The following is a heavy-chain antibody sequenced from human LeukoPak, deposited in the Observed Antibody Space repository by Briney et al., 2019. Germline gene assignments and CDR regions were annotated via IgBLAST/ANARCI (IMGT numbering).Heavy chain of an antibody. Sequence: SETLSLTCAVYGGSFSGYYWSWIRQPPGKGLEWIGEINHSGSTNYNPSLKSRVIISVDTSKNQFSLKLSSVTAADTAVYYCARGKRPFYGSGSYVDYWGQGTLVTVSS. J-gene: IGHJ4*02. D-gene: IGHD3-10*01. V-gene: IGHV4-34*01. CDR3: ARGKRPFYGSGSYVDY. CDR2: INHSGST. CDR1: GGSFSGYY.